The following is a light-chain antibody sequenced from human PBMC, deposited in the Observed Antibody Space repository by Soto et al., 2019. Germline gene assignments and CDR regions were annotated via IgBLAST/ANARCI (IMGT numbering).Light chain of an antibody. CDR1: SSDVGSYNL. J-gene: IGLJ1*01. Sequence: QSVLTQPASVSGSPGQSITISCTGTSSDVGSYNLVSWYQQHTGKAPKLMIYEVSKRPSGVSNRFSGSKSGNTASLTISGRQAEDEADYYCCSYAGSSYVFGTGTKLTVL. CDR3: CSYAGSSYV. CDR2: EVS. V-gene: IGLV2-23*02.